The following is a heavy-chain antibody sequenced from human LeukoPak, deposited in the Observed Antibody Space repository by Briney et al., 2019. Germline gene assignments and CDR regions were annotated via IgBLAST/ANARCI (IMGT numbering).Heavy chain of an antibody. D-gene: IGHD5-12*01. V-gene: IGHV3-64D*08. CDR1: GFTFSNYA. Sequence: GGSLILFCSVSGFTFSNYAMHWVRQHLGKGLEYVSSVTSDGGTKYFADSVNDKFTISRDNYKNTLYLQMSSLRPDDTALYYCLKEQGGYSAYWGQGTLVTVSS. J-gene: IGHJ4*02. CDR2: VTSDGGTK. CDR3: LKEQGGYSAY.